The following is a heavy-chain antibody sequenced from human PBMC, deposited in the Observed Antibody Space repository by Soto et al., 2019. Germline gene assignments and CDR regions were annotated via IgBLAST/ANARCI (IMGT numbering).Heavy chain of an antibody. J-gene: IGHJ4*02. CDR1: GASISSSGNY. CDR3: ARQYCTSTSCWCYFDY. V-gene: IGHV4-39*01. D-gene: IGHD2-2*01. Sequence: PSETLSLTCTVSGASISSSGNYWGWIRQPPGKGLEWIGSIYYSGSTYYNPSLKSRVTISVDTSKNQFSLKLSSVTAADTAVYYCARQYCTSTSCWCYFDYWGQGTLVTVSS. CDR2: IYYSGST.